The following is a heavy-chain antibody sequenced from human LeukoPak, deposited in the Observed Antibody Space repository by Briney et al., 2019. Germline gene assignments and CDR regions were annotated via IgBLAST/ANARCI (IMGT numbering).Heavy chain of an antibody. CDR3: ARDMYDSSGYYYWVY. J-gene: IGHJ4*02. Sequence: ASVKVSCKASGYTFTSYGISWVRQAPGQGLEWMGWISAYNGNTNYAQKFQGRVAMTTDTSTSTAYMELRSLRSDDTAVYYCARDMYDSSGYYYWVYWGQGTLVTVSS. V-gene: IGHV1-18*01. CDR1: GYTFTSYG. D-gene: IGHD3-22*01. CDR2: ISAYNGNT.